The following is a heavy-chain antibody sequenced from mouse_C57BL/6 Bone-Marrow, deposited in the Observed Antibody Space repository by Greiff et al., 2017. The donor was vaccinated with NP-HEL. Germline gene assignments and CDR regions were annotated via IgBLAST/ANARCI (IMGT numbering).Heavy chain of an antibody. D-gene: IGHD1-1*01. Sequence: QVHVKQSGAELARPGASVKLSCKASGYTFTSYGISWVKQRTGQGLEWIGEIYPRSGNTYYNEKFKGKATLTADKSSSTAYMGLRSLTSEDTAVYVCARKDYGIAYWGQGTLVTVSA. V-gene: IGHV1-81*01. CDR3: ARKDYGIAY. CDR2: IYPRSGNT. J-gene: IGHJ3*01. CDR1: GYTFTSYG.